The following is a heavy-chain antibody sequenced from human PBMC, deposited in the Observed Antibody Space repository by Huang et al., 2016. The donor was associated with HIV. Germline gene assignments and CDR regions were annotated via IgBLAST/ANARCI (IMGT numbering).Heavy chain of an antibody. J-gene: IGHJ2*01. Sequence: QLQLREPGPGLVKPSETLSLTCTVSGGSINANNYYWGWIRQPPGKGLEWIGTIYDTGTTYYNPALKSRVTLSIDTSKNQFSLGLSSVTAADTAIYYCAKRGSGGWHKRAWYFDLWGRGTLVAVSS. CDR1: GGSINANNYY. D-gene: IGHD6-19*01. V-gene: IGHV4-39*01. CDR2: IYDTGTT. CDR3: AKRGSGGWHKRAWYFDL.